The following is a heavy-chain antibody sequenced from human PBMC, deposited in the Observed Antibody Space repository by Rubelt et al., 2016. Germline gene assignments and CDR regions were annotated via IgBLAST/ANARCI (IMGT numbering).Heavy chain of an antibody. D-gene: IGHD6-19*01. CDR2: ISGSGGST. CDR3: ARDGYSSGWYLDY. Sequence: ISGSGGSTYYADSVKGRFTMSRDNSKNTLYLQMNSLRAEDTAVYYCARDGYSSGWYLDYWGQGTLVTVSS. J-gene: IGHJ4*02. V-gene: IGHV3-23*01.